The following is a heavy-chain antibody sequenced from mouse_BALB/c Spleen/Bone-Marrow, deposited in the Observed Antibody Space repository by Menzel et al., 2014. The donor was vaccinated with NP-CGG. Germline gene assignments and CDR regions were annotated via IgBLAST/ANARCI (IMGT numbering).Heavy chain of an antibody. Sequence: DLVKPGASVKLSCKASGYTFTSHWINWIKQRPGQGLEWIGRIAPGSGSTYYDEIFKGKATLTVDTSSSTAYIQLSSLSSEDSAVYFCARSYYGRAMDYWGQGTSVTISS. CDR1: GYTFTSHW. CDR2: IAPGSGST. J-gene: IGHJ4*01. V-gene: IGHV1S41*01. CDR3: ARSYYGRAMDY. D-gene: IGHD1-1*01.